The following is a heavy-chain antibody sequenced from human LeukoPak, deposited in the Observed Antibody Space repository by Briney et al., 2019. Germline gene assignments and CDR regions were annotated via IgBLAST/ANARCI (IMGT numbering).Heavy chain of an antibody. CDR3: ARGGGLDV. D-gene: IGHD3-16*01. Sequence: GGSLRLSCAASGFTFSSYWMNWARQAPGKGLEWVASINHDGNVNYYVDSVKGRFTISRDNAKNSLYLQMSNLRAEDTAVYFCARGGGLDVWGQGATVTVSS. V-gene: IGHV3-7*03. J-gene: IGHJ6*02. CDR1: GFTFSSYW. CDR2: INHDGNVN.